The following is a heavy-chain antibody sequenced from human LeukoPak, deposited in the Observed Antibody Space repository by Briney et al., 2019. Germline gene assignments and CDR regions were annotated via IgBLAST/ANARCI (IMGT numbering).Heavy chain of an antibody. CDR3: ARGGRGSGSYYNGGQVDY. CDR2: IYYSGST. V-gene: IGHV4-59*12. Sequence: SETLSLTCTVSGGSISSYYWSWIRQPPGKGLEWIGYIYYSGSTNYNPSLKSRVTISVDTSKNQFSLKLSSVTAADTAVYYCARGGRGSGSYYNGGQVDYWGQGTLVTVSS. J-gene: IGHJ4*02. CDR1: GGSISSYY. D-gene: IGHD3-10*01.